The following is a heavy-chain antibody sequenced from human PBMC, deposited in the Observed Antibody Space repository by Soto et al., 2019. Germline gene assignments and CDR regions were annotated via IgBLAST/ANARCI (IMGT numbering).Heavy chain of an antibody. J-gene: IGHJ4*02. CDR3: ARVPKEENSDPDY. V-gene: IGHV1-46*01. D-gene: IGHD2-21*02. Sequence: ASVKVSCKASGYTFTSYYMHWVRQAPGQGPEWMGIINPSGGSTSYAQKFQGRVTMTRDTSTSTVYMELSSLRSEDTAVYYCARVPKEENSDPDYWAREPWSPSPQ. CDR2: INPSGGST. CDR1: GYTFTSYY.